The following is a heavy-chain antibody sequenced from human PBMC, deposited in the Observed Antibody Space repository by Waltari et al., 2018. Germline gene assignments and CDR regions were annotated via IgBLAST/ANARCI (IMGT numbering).Heavy chain of an antibody. J-gene: IGHJ5*02. CDR3: ARESAYYYGSENQNWFDP. CDR2: IYYSGST. V-gene: IGHV4-59*11. CDR1: GGSISSHY. Sequence: QVQLQESGPGLVKPSETLSLTCTVSGGSISSHYWSWIRQPPGKGLEWIGYIYYSGSTNYNPSLKSRVTISVDTSKNQFSLKLSSVTAADTAVYYCARESAYYYGSENQNWFDPWGQGTLVTVSS. D-gene: IGHD3-10*01.